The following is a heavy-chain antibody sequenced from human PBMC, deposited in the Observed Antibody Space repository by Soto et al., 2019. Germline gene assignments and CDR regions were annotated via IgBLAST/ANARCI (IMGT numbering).Heavy chain of an antibody. CDR1: GGSISSGGYS. CDR3: ARDSSGWYNWFDP. V-gene: IGHV4-30-2*01. D-gene: IGHD6-19*01. CDR2: IYHSGST. J-gene: IGHJ5*02. Sequence: PSETLSLTCAVSGGSISSGGYSWSWIRQPPGKGLEWIGYIYHSGSTYYNPSLKSRVTISVDRSKNQFSLKLSSVTAADTAVYYCARDSSGWYNWFDPWGQGTLVTVSS.